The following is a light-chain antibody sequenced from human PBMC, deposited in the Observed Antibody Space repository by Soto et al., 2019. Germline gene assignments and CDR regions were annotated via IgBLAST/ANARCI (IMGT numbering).Light chain of an antibody. V-gene: IGKV3D-20*02. CDR1: QTVSSSF. CDR2: GAS. J-gene: IGKJ5*01. Sequence: EIVMTQSPATLSLSPGERATLSCRASQTVSSSFLAWYRQKPGQAPRLLIYGASSRATGIPARFSGSGSGTDFTLTISSLEPEDFAVYYCQQRSNWPITFGQGTRLEIK. CDR3: QQRSNWPIT.